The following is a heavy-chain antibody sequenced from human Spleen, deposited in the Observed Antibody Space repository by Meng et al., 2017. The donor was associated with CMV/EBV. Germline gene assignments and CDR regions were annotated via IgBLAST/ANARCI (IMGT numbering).Heavy chain of an antibody. Sequence: GESLKISCKGSGYDFSTYWIAWVRQMPGKGLEWMGIIYPGDSDTRYSPSFQGQVTISADKSISTAYLQWSSLKASDTAMYYCARRDIVDYYYGMDVWGQGTTVTVSS. CDR3: ARRDIVDYYYGMDV. J-gene: IGHJ6*02. CDR2: IYPGDSDT. D-gene: IGHD2-15*01. V-gene: IGHV5-51*01. CDR1: GYDFSTYW.